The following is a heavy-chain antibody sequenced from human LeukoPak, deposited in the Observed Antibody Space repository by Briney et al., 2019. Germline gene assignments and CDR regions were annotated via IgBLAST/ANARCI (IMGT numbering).Heavy chain of an antibody. CDR3: ARDRSDGSGYYGYYFDY. J-gene: IGHJ4*02. CDR2: IYYSGST. D-gene: IGHD3-22*01. V-gene: IGHV4-59*01. Sequence: ASETLSLTCIVCGGSIGSYYWSWIRQPPGKGLEWIGHIYYSGSTDYNPSLRSRVTISVDTSKNQFSLRLSSVTAADTAVYYCARDRSDGSGYYGYYFDYWGQGTLVSVSS. CDR1: GGSIGSYY.